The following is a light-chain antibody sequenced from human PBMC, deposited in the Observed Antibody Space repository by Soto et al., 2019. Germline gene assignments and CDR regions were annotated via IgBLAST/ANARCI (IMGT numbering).Light chain of an antibody. CDR2: LGS. J-gene: IGKJ5*01. V-gene: IGKV2-28*01. Sequence: DIVMTQSPLSLPVTPGEPASISCRSSQSLLHSNGYNYLDWYLQKPGQSPQLLIYLGSNRASGVPDRFSGSGSGKDFTLKISRVEADDVGVYYCMQALQTPRFGQGTRLEIK. CDR1: QSLLHSNGYNY. CDR3: MQALQTPR.